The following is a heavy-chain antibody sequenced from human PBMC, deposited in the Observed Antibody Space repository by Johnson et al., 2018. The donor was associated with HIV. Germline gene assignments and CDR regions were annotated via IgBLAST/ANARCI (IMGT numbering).Heavy chain of an antibody. J-gene: IGHJ3*02. CDR3: ARGVDDDLWSGYDAFDI. CDR1: GFTFSTYG. Sequence: QEQLVESGGGVVQPGRSLRLSCAASGFTFSTYGMNWVRQAPGKGLEWVAVILYDGTDIYYADSVKGRFTISRDNSKNTLFLQMNRLRAEDTAVYYCARGVDDDLWSGYDAFDIWCHGTMVTVSS. D-gene: IGHD3-3*01. CDR2: ILYDGTDI. V-gene: IGHV3-30*03.